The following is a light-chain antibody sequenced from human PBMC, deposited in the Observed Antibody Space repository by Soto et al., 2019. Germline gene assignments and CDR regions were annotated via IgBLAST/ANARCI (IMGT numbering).Light chain of an antibody. V-gene: IGKV3-20*01. Sequence: EIVLTQSPGTLSLSPGERATLSCRASQSVSSSYLAWYQQKPGQAPRLLIYGASSRATGIPDRFSGSGSGKDFTLTISRLEPEVLEVYYCQKYGTSPRTFGKGTKVKIK. CDR2: GAS. J-gene: IGKJ1*01. CDR1: QSVSSSY. CDR3: QKYGTSPRT.